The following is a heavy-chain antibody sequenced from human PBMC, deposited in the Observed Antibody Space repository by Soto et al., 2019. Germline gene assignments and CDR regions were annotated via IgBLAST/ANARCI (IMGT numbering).Heavy chain of an antibody. V-gene: IGHV1-69*12. Sequence: QVQLVQSGAEVKKPGSSVKVSCKASGCTFSSYAISWGRQAPGQGLEWMGGIIPIVGTANYAQKFQGRVTITADESTSTAYMELSSLRSEDTDVYYCARGPYGDYGAKYYGMDVWGQGTKVTVSS. CDR2: IIPIVGTA. CDR3: ARGPYGDYGAKYYGMDV. J-gene: IGHJ6*02. CDR1: GCTFSSYA. D-gene: IGHD4-17*01.